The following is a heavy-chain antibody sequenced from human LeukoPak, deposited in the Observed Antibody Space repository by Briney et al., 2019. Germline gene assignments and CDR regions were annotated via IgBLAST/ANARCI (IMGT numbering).Heavy chain of an antibody. V-gene: IGHV3-23*01. CDR3: AKDPKNPKTLGSSSNWFDP. CDR2: ISGSGATT. D-gene: IGHD6-6*01. Sequence: QPGGSLRLSCAASGFTFSTYAMSWVRQAPGKGLEWVSAISGSGATTYYADSVKGRFTISRDNSKNTLYLQMNSLRAEDTAVYYCAKDPKNPKTLGSSSNWFDPWGQGTLVTVSS. CDR1: GFTFSTYA. J-gene: IGHJ5*02.